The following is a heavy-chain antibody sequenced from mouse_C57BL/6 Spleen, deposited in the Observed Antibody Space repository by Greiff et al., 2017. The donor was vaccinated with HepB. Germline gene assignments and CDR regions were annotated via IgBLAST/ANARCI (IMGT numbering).Heavy chain of an antibody. Sequence: QVQLKQSGPELVKPGASVKISCKASGYAFSSSWMNWVKQRPGKGLEWIGRIYPGDGDTNYNGKFKGKATLTADKSSSTAYMQLSSLTSEDSAVYFCARGGTTVVDYFDYWGQGTTLTVSS. CDR3: ARGGTTVVDYFDY. J-gene: IGHJ2*01. V-gene: IGHV1-82*01. D-gene: IGHD1-1*01. CDR1: GYAFSSSW. CDR2: IYPGDGDT.